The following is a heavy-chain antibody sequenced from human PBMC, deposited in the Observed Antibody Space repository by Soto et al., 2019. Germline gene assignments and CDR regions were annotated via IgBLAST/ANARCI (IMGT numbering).Heavy chain of an antibody. V-gene: IGHV3-30*18. J-gene: IGHJ6*02. CDR2: ISYDGSNK. Sequence: LGGSLRLSCAASGFTFSSYGMHWVRQAPGKGLEWVAVISYDGSNKYYADSVKGRFTISRDNSENTLYLQMSSPRAEDTAVYYCVKDGSSGWPYYYGLDVWGQGTTVTVSS. CDR3: VKDGSSGWPYYYGLDV. CDR1: GFTFSSYG. D-gene: IGHD6-19*01.